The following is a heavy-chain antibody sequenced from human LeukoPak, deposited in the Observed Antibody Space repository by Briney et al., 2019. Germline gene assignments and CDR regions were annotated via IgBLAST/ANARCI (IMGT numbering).Heavy chain of an antibody. Sequence: SETLSLTCAVSGYSISSGYYWGWIRQPPGKGLEWIGSIYHSGSTHYNPSLKSRVTISVDTSKHQFSLKLSSVTAADTAVYYCARTIDGYNPDFDYWGQGTLVTVSS. CDR2: IYHSGST. J-gene: IGHJ4*02. D-gene: IGHD5-24*01. V-gene: IGHV4-38-2*01. CDR1: GYSISSGYY. CDR3: ARTIDGYNPDFDY.